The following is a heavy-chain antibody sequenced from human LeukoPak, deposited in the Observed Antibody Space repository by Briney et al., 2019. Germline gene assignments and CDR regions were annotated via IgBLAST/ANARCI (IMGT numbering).Heavy chain of an antibody. CDR1: GGSFSGYY. Sequence: KPSETLSLTCAASGGSFSGYYWSWIRQPPGKGLEWIGEINLSGSTNYNPSLKSRVTISVDTSKNQFSLKLSSVTAADTAVYYCARGDSYCSSTSCFYNWITGWGQGTLVTVSS. D-gene: IGHD2-2*01. CDR2: INLSGST. V-gene: IGHV4-34*01. J-gene: IGHJ4*02. CDR3: ARGDSYCSSTSCFYNWITG.